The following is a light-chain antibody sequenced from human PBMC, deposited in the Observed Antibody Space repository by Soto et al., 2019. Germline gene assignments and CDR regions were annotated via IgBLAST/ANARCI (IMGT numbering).Light chain of an antibody. V-gene: IGLV2-8*01. Sequence: QSALTQPASVSGSPGQSITISCTGTSSDVGGYNYVSWYQQRPGKAPKLVIYEVTKRPSGVPDRFSGSKSGSTASLTVSGLQADDEAEYYGASYAGTKLFVFGSGTKLTVL. CDR3: ASYAGTKLFV. J-gene: IGLJ1*01. CDR2: EVT. CDR1: SSDVGGYNY.